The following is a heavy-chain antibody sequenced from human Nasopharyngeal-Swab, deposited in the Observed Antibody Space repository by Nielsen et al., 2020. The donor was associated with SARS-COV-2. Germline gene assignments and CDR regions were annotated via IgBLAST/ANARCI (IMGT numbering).Heavy chain of an antibody. CDR2: ISSSSSYI. D-gene: IGHD3-3*01. V-gene: IGHV3-21*01. J-gene: IGHJ3*02. Sequence: VRQAPGKGLEWVSSISSSSSYICYADSVKGRFTISRDNAKNSLYLQMNSLRAEDTAVYYCARPSTDFWSGNGAFDIWGQGTMVTVSS. CDR3: ARPSTDFWSGNGAFDI.